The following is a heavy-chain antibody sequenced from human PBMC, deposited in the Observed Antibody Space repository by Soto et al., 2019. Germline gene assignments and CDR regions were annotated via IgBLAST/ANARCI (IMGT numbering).Heavy chain of an antibody. D-gene: IGHD6-13*01. CDR1: GVTVSNHV. V-gene: IGHV3-66*01. CDR2: IYSDGST. J-gene: IGHJ6*04. Sequence: PSGSPRLACAVCGVTVSNHVITWVRQAPGKGLDWVSLIYSDGSTFYADSVKGRFTISRDNSNNSLYLQMSSLRAEDTAVYYWASGFDDSWFSNVWGKGTTVTVSS. CDR3: ASGFDDSWFSNV.